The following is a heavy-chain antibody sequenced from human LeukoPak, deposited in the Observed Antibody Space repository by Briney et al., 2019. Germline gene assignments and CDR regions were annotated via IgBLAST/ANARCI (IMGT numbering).Heavy chain of an antibody. CDR2: MNPNSGNT. D-gene: IGHD3-16*01. CDR1: GYTFTSYD. V-gene: IGHV1-8*01. CDR3: ARASLGVTREDY. J-gene: IGHJ4*02. Sequence: ASAKVSCKASGYTFTSYDINWVRQATGQGLEWMGWMNPNSGNTGYAQKFQGRVTMTRNTSISTAYMELSSLRSEDTAVYYCARASLGVTREDYWGQGTLVTVSS.